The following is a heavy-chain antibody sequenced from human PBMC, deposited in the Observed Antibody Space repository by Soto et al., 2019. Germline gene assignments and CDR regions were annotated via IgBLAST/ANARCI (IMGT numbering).Heavy chain of an antibody. V-gene: IGHV3-23*01. CDR2: ISGSGGST. CDR1: GFTFSSYA. J-gene: IGHJ4*02. D-gene: IGHD5-12*01. CDR3: AKYRTYSGYEEGYYFDY. Sequence: GGSLRLSCAASGFTFSSYAMSWVRQAPGKGLEWVSAISGSGGSTYYADSVKGRFTISRDNSKNTLYLQMNSLRAEDTAVYYCAKYRTYSGYEEGYYFDYWGQGTLVTVSS.